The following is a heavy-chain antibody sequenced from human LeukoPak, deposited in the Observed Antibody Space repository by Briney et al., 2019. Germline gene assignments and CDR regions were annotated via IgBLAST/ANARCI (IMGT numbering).Heavy chain of an antibody. V-gene: IGHV3-66*01. CDR1: GFTFSSYS. Sequence: QTGGSLRLSCAASGFTFSSYSMNWVRQAPGKGLEWVSVFYSGGSTYYADSVKGRFTISRDDSKNTLYLQMNSLRPDDTAVYYCAREIEYYGSGSYYIGYWGQGTLVTVSS. CDR3: AREIEYYGSGSYYIGY. CDR2: FYSGGST. J-gene: IGHJ4*02. D-gene: IGHD3-10*01.